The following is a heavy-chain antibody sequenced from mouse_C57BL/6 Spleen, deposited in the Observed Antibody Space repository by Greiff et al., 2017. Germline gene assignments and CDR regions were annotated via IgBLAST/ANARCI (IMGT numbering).Heavy chain of an antibody. Sequence: EVKLEESGPVLVQPGASVKLSCKASGYTFTDYYMNWVQQSHGKSLEWIGVINPYDGGTNYTQKFKGKATLTVDKSSSIAYMELNSLKSEDSAVYYWARSSIYYGSDAFDYWGQGTTLTVSS. V-gene: IGHV1-19*01. D-gene: IGHD2-1*01. CDR3: ARSSIYYGSDAFDY. CDR1: GYTFTDYY. J-gene: IGHJ2*01. CDR2: INPYDGGT.